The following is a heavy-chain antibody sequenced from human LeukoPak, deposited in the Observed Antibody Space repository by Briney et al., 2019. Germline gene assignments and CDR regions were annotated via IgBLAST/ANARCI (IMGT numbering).Heavy chain of an antibody. Sequence: APQKSSSKASVYTFTSYGISWVRQAPGQALEWTDWSSAYNGNTDSGEMLQGRGIMITETSRSVAFIDLMGLRSDDTAVYYCARDGTTELALYYFDYWGQGTLVTVSS. CDR3: ARDGTTELALYYFDY. CDR2: SSAYNGNT. CDR1: VYTFTSYG. D-gene: IGHD4-17*01. V-gene: IGHV1-18*01. J-gene: IGHJ4*02.